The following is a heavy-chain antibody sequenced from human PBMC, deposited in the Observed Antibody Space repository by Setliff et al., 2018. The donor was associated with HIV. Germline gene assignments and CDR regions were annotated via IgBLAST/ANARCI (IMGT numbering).Heavy chain of an antibody. D-gene: IGHD3-3*01. V-gene: IGHV4-39*07. J-gene: IGHJ6*03. Sequence: SETLSLTCSVSGGCIDRSNYYWSWIRQTPGKGLERIGEIDHSGGTKYNPSLKSRVTISLDTSKHQFSLKLSSVTAADTAVYYCARARFWSGYYTGDNYYYMDVWGKGTTVTVSS. CDR2: IDHSGGT. CDR3: ARARFWSGYYTGDNYYYMDV. CDR1: GGCIDRSNYY.